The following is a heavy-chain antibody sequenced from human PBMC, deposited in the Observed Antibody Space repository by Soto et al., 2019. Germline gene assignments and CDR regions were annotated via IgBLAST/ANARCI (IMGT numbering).Heavy chain of an antibody. J-gene: IGHJ4*02. Sequence: QVVQSGPEVRQPGSSVKVSCKPSGGIFTNYAFTWVRQAPGQRLEWMGGTIPLFGTANYAQKFQGRVTISADKSTTTVYLEVNSLRSEDTALYYCSAYCSSSNGGAGDDYWGQGTQFTVSS. CDR1: GGIFTNYA. D-gene: IGHD2-2*01. V-gene: IGHV1-69*06. CDR2: TIPLFGTA. CDR3: SAYCSSSNGGAGDDY.